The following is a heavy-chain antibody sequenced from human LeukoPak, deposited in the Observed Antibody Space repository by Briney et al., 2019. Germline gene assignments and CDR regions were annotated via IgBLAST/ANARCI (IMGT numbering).Heavy chain of an antibody. J-gene: IGHJ4*02. D-gene: IGHD2-21*02. CDR3: ARASVTASLYFDS. Sequence: GGSLRLSCAASGFTVSSNYKSWVRQAPGKGLEWVSVIYSGGSTYYADSVKGRFTISRDNSKNTLYLQMNSLRAEDTAVYYCARASVTASLYFDSWGQGTLVTVSS. CDR1: GFTVSSNY. V-gene: IGHV3-53*01. CDR2: IYSGGST.